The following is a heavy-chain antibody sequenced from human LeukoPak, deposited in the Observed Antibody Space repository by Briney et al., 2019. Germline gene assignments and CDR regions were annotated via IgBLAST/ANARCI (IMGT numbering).Heavy chain of an antibody. Sequence: SGGSLRLSCAASGFTFSSYGMHWVRQAPGKGLEWVAVISYDGSNKYYADSVKGRFTISRDNSKNTLYLQMNSLRAEDTAVYYCAKDRRGYSYDHFDYWGQGTLVTVSS. V-gene: IGHV3-30*18. CDR1: GFTFSSYG. J-gene: IGHJ4*02. CDR3: AKDRRGYSYDHFDY. D-gene: IGHD5-18*01. CDR2: ISYDGSNK.